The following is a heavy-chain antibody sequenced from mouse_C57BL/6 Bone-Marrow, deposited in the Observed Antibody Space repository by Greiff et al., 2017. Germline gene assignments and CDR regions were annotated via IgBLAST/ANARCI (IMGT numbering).Heavy chain of an antibody. D-gene: IGHD1-1*01. J-gene: IGHJ2*01. CDR1: YTFSRRVH. V-gene: IGHV1-87*01. CDR2: GQGLEWIG. Sequence: QVQLKQSGPELARPWASVKISCQAFYTFSRRVHFAIRDTNYWMQWVKQRPGQGLEWIGAIYPGNGDASYNQKFQGKATLPADKSSSTAYMQRSSLTSEYSAVYYCAWRYYGSSYPYFDYWGQGTTLTVSS. CDR3: SEYSAVYYCAWRYYGSSYPYFDY.